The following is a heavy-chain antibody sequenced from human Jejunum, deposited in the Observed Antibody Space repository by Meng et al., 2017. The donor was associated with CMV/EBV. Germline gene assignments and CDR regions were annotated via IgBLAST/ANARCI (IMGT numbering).Heavy chain of an antibody. J-gene: IGHJ4*02. CDR3: VREDIVVFDY. CDR2: IKQDGSAT. D-gene: IGHD2-15*01. Sequence: SCVVSGFTYSNCWMSWVRQSPGMGLEWVANIKQDGSATYYADSVKGRFTISRDNAKNSLYLQMDNLRADDTAVYYCVREDIVVFDYWGQGTLVTVSS. CDR1: GFTYSNCW. V-gene: IGHV3-7*01.